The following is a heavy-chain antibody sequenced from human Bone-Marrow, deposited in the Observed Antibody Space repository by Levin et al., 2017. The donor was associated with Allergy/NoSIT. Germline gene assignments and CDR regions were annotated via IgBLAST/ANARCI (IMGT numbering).Heavy chain of an antibody. V-gene: IGHV3-23*01. CDR1: GLIFSNYA. Sequence: GESLKISCAASGLIFSNYAMNWVRQAPGKGLEWVSQISGSGSNTHYADSVRGRFTFSRDNSNNTVYLQMNSLRVDDTAVYYCAGYDTSGYHSPFDYWGQGTLVTVSS. CDR2: ISGSGSNT. D-gene: IGHD3-22*01. J-gene: IGHJ4*02. CDR3: AGYDTSGYHSPFDY.